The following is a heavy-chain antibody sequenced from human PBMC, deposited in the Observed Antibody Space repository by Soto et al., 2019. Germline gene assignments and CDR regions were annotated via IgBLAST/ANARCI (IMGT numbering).Heavy chain of an antibody. Sequence: QVQLVQSGAEVKKPGASVTVSCKASGYTLSDYYIQWVRQAPGQGLEWMGWINPNSGDPNYAQKFQGRVTMSRDTSINTAYMELRWLRSEYTAVYYCTREGGGIAAAGAGNDAFDIWGQGTKVTVSS. J-gene: IGHJ3*02. D-gene: IGHD6-13*01. V-gene: IGHV1-2*02. CDR3: TREGGGIAAAGAGNDAFDI. CDR2: INPNSGDP. CDR1: GYTLSDYY.